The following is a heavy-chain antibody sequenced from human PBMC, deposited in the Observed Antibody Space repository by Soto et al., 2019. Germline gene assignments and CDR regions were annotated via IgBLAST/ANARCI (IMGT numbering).Heavy chain of an antibody. CDR2: IYYSGST. V-gene: IGHV4-59*02. CDR3: ARDRYGMDV. Sequence: SETLALSCTVSGGSVSSYDWSWIRQPPGKGLEWIGYIYYSGSTNYNPSLKSRVTISVGTSKNQFSLKLSSVTAADTAVCYCARDRYGMDVWGQGTTVTVSS. J-gene: IGHJ6*02. CDR1: GGSVSSYD.